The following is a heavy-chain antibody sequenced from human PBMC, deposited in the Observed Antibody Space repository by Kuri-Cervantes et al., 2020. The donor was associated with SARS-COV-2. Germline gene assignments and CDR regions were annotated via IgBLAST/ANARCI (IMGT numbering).Heavy chain of an antibody. D-gene: IGHD3-10*01. CDR3: ARDVDFSSGEYSYYYYGMDV. CDR1: GYTFTSYG. J-gene: IGHJ6*02. V-gene: IGHV1-18*01. Sequence: VKVSCKASGYTFTSYGISWVRQAPGQGLEWMGWISASSGDTNHAQKVQGRVTMTTDTSTNTAYMELRSLRSDDTAVYYCARDVDFSSGEYSYYYYGMDVWGQGTTVTVSS. CDR2: ISASSGDT.